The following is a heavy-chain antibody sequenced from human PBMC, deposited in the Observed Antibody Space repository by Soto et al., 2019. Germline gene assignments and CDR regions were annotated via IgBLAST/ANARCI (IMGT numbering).Heavy chain of an antibody. D-gene: IGHD3-9*01. CDR3: ARHQSYYDILTGYYPEGNWFDP. Sequence: SETLSLTCTVSGGSISSGDYYWSWIRQPPGKGLEWIGYIYYSGSTNYNPSLKSRVTISVDTSKNQFSLKLSSVTAADTAVYYCARHQSYYDILTGYYPEGNWFDPWGQGTLVTVSS. CDR1: GGSISSGDYY. V-gene: IGHV4-61*08. J-gene: IGHJ5*02. CDR2: IYYSGST.